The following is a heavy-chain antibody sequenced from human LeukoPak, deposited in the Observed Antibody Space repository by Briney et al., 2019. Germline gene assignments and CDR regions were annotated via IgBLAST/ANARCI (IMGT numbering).Heavy chain of an antibody. D-gene: IGHD1-14*01. V-gene: IGHV3-23*01. Sequence: PGGSLRLSCAGSGFTFRSYAMSWVRQAPGKGLEWVSGVTGSASSTYYADSVKGRFTISRDNSKNILYLQMNSQRVEDTAVYYCAKGWYNGPNWFDPWGQGTLVTVSS. CDR3: AKGWYNGPNWFDP. J-gene: IGHJ5*02. CDR2: VTGSASST. CDR1: GFTFRSYA.